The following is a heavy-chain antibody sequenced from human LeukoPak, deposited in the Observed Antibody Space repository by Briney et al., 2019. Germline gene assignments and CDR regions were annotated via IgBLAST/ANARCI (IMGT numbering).Heavy chain of an antibody. D-gene: IGHD3-10*01. J-gene: IGHJ6*03. Sequence: SETLSLTCTVSGGSISSYYWSWIRQPPGKGPEWIGYIYYSGSTNYNPSLKSRVTISVDTSENQFSLKLSSVTAADTAVYYCARGVSGEYYYYMDVWGKGTTVTVSS. CDR2: IYYSGST. CDR3: ARGVSGEYYYYMDV. V-gene: IGHV4-59*01. CDR1: GGSISSYY.